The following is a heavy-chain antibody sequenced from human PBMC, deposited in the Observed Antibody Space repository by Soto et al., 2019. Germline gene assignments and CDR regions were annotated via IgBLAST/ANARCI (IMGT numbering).Heavy chain of an antibody. V-gene: IGHV3-9*01. D-gene: IGHD2-15*01. Sequence: EVQLVESGGAMVHPGGSLRLSCVASGFKFDDYAIHWVRQFAGKDLEWFSAINWSGEMIAYADSVKGRSTIARDNAKNYVSLQINSLRPADAALYYCARDRIGRCYAIDVGGQGPTATVS. CDR2: INWSGEMI. CDR1: GFKFDDYA. J-gene: IGHJ6*02. CDR3: ARDRIGRCYAIDV.